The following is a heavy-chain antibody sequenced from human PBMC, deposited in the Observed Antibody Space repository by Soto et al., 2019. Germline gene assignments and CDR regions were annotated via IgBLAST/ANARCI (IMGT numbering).Heavy chain of an antibody. Sequence: PSETLSLTCAVFGGSISSGGYSWSWIRQPPGKGLEWIGYIYHSGSTYYNPSLKSRVTISVDRSKNQFSLKLSSVTAADTAVYYCARSDSSGYLAYFDYWGQGTLVTVSS. J-gene: IGHJ4*02. CDR1: GGSISSGGYS. V-gene: IGHV4-30-2*01. CDR3: ARSDSSGYLAYFDY. D-gene: IGHD3-22*01. CDR2: IYHSGST.